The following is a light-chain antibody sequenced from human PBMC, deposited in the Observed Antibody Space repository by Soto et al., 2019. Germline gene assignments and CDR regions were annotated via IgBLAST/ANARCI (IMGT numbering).Light chain of an antibody. J-gene: IGLJ1*01. CDR3: SSFTSSTTYA. CDR1: SSDVGNYNY. CDR2: NVN. Sequence: QSALTQSASVSGSPGQSITISCTGTSSDVGNYNYVSWYQQHPGEVPKLIIFNVNNRPSGVSNRFSGSKSGNTASLTISGLQAEDEADHYCSSFTSSTTYAFGTGTKVTVL. V-gene: IGLV2-14*01.